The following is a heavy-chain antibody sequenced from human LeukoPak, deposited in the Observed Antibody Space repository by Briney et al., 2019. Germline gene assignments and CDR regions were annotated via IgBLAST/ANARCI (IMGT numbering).Heavy chain of an antibody. V-gene: IGHV3-66*01. CDR2: IYSGGST. CDR3: AREASTIVRGRWFDP. D-gene: IGHD3-10*01. Sequence: PGGSLRLSCAASGFTVSSNYMSWVRQAPGKGLEWVSVIYSGGSTYYADSVKGRFTISIDNSKNTLYLQMNSLRAEDTAVYYCAREASTIVRGRWFDPWGQGTLVTVSS. CDR1: GFTVSSNY. J-gene: IGHJ5*01.